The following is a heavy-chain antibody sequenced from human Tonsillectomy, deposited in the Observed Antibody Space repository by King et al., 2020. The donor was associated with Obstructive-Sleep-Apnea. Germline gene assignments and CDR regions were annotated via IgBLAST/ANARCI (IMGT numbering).Heavy chain of an antibody. CDR2: IYHSGST. D-gene: IGHD2-21*02. V-gene: IGHV4-59*01. J-gene: IGHJ4*02. Sequence: QLQESGPGLVKPSETLSLTCTVSGGSISSYYWSWIRQPPEKGLEWIGYIYHSGSTTYNPSLQSRVTISVDTSKNQFSLRLCSVTAADTAVYYCAGSLAYCGGDCYSLDYWGQGTRVIVSS. CDR3: AGSLAYCGGDCYSLDY. CDR1: GGSISSYY.